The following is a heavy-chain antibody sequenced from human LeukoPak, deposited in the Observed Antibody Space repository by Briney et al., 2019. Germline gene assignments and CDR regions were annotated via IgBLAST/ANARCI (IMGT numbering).Heavy chain of an antibody. D-gene: IGHD3-10*01. CDR2: ITPVIDTA. Sequence: ASVKVSCKASGYTFTGYYMHWVRQAPGQGLEWMGKITPVIDTANYAQTFQGRVSIYADKSTTTVYMDLSGLRPDDTAVYYCTRVNLRGSNYNWFDPWGQGTRVTVSS. V-gene: IGHV1-2*02. J-gene: IGHJ5*02. CDR1: GYTFTGYY. CDR3: TRVNLRGSNYNWFDP.